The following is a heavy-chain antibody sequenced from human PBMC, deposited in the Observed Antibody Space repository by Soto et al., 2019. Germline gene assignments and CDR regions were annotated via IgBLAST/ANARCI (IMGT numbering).Heavy chain of an antibody. V-gene: IGHV3-48*03. Sequence: EVQLVESGGGLVQPGGSLRLSCAVSGFTFSSSEMYWVRQAPGKGLELISYIHPSGQPIFYADSVKGRFTISRDNANNSLLLQMNSLRAEDTAVYYCARRASRWGQGTMVTVSS. CDR2: IHPSGQPI. J-gene: IGHJ3*01. CDR3: ARRASR. CDR1: GFTFSSSE. D-gene: IGHD1-26*01.